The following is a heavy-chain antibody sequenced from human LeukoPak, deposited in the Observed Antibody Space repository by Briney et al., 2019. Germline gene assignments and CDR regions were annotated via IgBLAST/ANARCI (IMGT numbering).Heavy chain of an antibody. CDR3: ASPAVSGGSYYRAFDI. CDR2: ISSSSSTI. CDR1: GFTFSSYS. V-gene: IGHV3-48*02. Sequence: GGSLRLSCAASGFTFSSYSMNWVRQAPGKGLEWVSYISSSSSTIYYADSVRGRFTISRDNAKNSLYLQMNSLRDEDTAVYYYASPAVSGGSYYRAFDIWGQGTMVTVSS. D-gene: IGHD1-26*01. J-gene: IGHJ3*02.